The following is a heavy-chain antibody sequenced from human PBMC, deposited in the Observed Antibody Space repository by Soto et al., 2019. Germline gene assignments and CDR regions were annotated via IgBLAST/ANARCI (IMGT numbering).Heavy chain of an antibody. D-gene: IGHD4-17*01. V-gene: IGHV3-33*01. CDR1: GFTFSSYG. Sequence: PGGSLRLSCAASGFTFSSYGMHWVRQAPGKGLEWVAVIWYDGSNKYYADSVKGRFTISRDNSKNTLYLQMNSLRAEDTAVYYCARVSQVDDYGDYGYYYYYYMDVWGKGTTVTVSS. CDR2: IWYDGSNK. CDR3: ARVSQVDDYGDYGYYYYYYMDV. J-gene: IGHJ6*03.